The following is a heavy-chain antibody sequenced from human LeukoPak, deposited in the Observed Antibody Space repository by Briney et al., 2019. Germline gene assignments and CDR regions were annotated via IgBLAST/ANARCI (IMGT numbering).Heavy chain of an antibody. CDR2: IYTSGST. J-gene: IGHJ3*02. CDR3: ARDVTIFGVVPGDAFDI. V-gene: IGHV4-4*07. Sequence: PSETLPLTCSVSGVSISSYYWSWIRQPAGKGLEWIGRIYTSGSTNYNPSLKSRVTMSVDTSKNQFSLKLSSVTAADTAVYYCARDVTIFGVVPGDAFDIWGQGTMVTVSS. D-gene: IGHD3-3*01. CDR1: GVSISSYY.